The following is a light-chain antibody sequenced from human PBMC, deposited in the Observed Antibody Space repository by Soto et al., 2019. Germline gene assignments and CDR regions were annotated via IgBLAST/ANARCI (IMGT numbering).Light chain of an antibody. J-gene: IGKJ2*01. V-gene: IGKV3D-20*01. CDR1: QSVSSSS. CDR3: QQYGSSPYT. CDR2: GAS. Sequence: IVLTQSPATLSLSPGERATLSCGASQSVSSSSLAWYQQKPGLAPRLLIYGASSRATGIPDRFSGSGSGTDFTLRISRLEPEYFAVYYCQQYGSSPYTFGQGTKLEIK.